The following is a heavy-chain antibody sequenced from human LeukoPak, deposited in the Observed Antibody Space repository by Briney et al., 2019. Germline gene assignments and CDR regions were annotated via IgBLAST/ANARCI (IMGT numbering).Heavy chain of an antibody. Sequence: PGGSLRLSCAASGFTFSSYAMHWVRQAPGKGLEWVAVISYDGSNKYYADSVKGRFTISRGNSKNTLYLQMNSLRAEDTAVYYCAKDFARYYYGSGSPWGQGTLVTVSS. V-gene: IGHV3-30*04. D-gene: IGHD3-10*01. J-gene: IGHJ5*02. CDR1: GFTFSSYA. CDR3: AKDFARYYYGSGSP. CDR2: ISYDGSNK.